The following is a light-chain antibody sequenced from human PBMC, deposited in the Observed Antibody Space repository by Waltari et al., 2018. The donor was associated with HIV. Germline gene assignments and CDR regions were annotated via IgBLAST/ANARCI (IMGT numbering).Light chain of an antibody. Sequence: QSALTQPASVSGSLGQSITIPCTGTSSDVGGYDHVSWYQQHPGRAPKLLIYDVSNRPSGVSNRYSGSNSGNTASLTISGLQAEDEADYHCSSYTSSSALEVVFGGGTTLTVL. V-gene: IGLV2-14*01. CDR1: SSDVGGYDH. CDR3: SSYTSSSALEVV. J-gene: IGLJ3*02. CDR2: DVS.